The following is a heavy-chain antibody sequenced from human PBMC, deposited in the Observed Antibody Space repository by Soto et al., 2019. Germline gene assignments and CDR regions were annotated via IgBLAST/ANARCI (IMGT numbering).Heavy chain of an antibody. J-gene: IGHJ4*02. D-gene: IGHD3-16*01. CDR1: GGSLSSYY. V-gene: IGHV4-59*01. Sequence: QVQLQESGPGLVKPSETLSLTCVVSGGSLSSYYWSWIRQPPGKGLEWIGYIYYSGSTNYNPSLTTRVTPSVDTCKNQCPLKLSSGTAGDTALYYCARSWGSTIGYWGRGTLFTFSS. CDR2: IYYSGST. CDR3: ARSWGSTIGY.